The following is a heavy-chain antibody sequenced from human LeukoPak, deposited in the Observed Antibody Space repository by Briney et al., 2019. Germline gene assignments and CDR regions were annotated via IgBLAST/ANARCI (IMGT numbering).Heavy chain of an antibody. J-gene: IGHJ4*02. CDR3: ARGSRGSGSYTRGYFDY. Sequence: ASVKVSCKASGYTFTSYGISWVRQAPGQGLEWMGWISTYNGNTNYAQKLQGRVTMTTDTSTSTAYMELRSLRSDDTAVYYCARGSRGSGSYTRGYFDYWGQGTLVTVSS. CDR2: ISTYNGNT. CDR1: GYTFTSYG. D-gene: IGHD1-26*01. V-gene: IGHV1-18*01.